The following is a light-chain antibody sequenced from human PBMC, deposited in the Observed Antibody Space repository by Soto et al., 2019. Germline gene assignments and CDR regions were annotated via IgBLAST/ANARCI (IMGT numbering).Light chain of an antibody. V-gene: IGLV1-40*01. CDR1: SSNIGAGYD. CDR3: QSYDSSLSGYV. Sequence: QSVLTQPPSVSGAPGQRVTISCTGSSSNIGAGYDVHWYQQLPGTAPKPIIYGNNNRPSGVPDRFSGSKSGNSASLAITGLQAEDEADYYCQSYDSSLSGYVFGTGTKLTVL. J-gene: IGLJ1*01. CDR2: GNN.